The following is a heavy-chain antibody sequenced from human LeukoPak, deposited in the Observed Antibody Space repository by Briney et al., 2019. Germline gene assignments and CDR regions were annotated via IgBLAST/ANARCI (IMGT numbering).Heavy chain of an antibody. D-gene: IGHD3-10*02. J-gene: IGHJ4*02. Sequence: GGSLRLSCAASGFSFSSYAMSWVRQAPGKGLEWVSGLSVSGSSTYFADSVKGRFTISRDNSKNTQYLQMNSLGAEDTAVYYCAKVAPYGNYVFDRWGLGTLVTVSS. CDR1: GFSFSSYA. V-gene: IGHV3-23*01. CDR3: AKVAPYGNYVFDR. CDR2: LSVSGSST.